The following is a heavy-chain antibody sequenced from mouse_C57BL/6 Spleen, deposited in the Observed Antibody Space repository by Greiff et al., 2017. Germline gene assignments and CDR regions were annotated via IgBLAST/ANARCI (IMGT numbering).Heavy chain of an antibody. CDR3: ASCITTVVAPDY. J-gene: IGHJ2*01. CDR1: GFTFSSYG. D-gene: IGHD1-1*01. Sequence: KVEESGGDLVKPGGSLKLSCAASGFTFSSYGMSWVRQTPDKRLEWVATISSGGSYTYYPDSVKGRFTISRDNAKNTLYLQMSSLKSEDTAMYYCASCITTVVAPDYWGQGTTLTVSS. V-gene: IGHV5-6*02. CDR2: ISSGGSYT.